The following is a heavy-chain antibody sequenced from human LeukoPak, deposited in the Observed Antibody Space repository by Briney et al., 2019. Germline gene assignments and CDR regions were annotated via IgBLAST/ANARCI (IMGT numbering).Heavy chain of an antibody. CDR1: GDSISSYY. CDR3: AREVQGPAAA. CDR2: IYYSGST. J-gene: IGHJ5*02. V-gene: IGHV4-59*01. Sequence: SETLSLTCTVSGDSISSYYWSWIRQPPGKGLQWIGYIYYSGSTNYNPSLKSRVTISVDTSKNQFSLKVSSVSAADTAVYYCAREVQGPAAAWGQGILVTVSS.